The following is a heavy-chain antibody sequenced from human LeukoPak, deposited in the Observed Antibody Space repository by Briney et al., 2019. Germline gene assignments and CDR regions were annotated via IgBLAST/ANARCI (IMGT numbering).Heavy chain of an antibody. CDR3: ARAGYTYTWPPSYYYGMDV. CDR2: IKEDGSEK. D-gene: IGHD2-2*02. Sequence: PGRSLRLSCAASGFTFSSYGMHWVRQAPGKGLEWVAHIKEDGSEKYYVDSVKGRFTISRDNAKNSLYLQMNSLRADDTAVYYCARAGYTYTWPPSYYYGMDVWGQGTTVTASS. V-gene: IGHV3-7*05. CDR1: GFTFSSYG. J-gene: IGHJ6*02.